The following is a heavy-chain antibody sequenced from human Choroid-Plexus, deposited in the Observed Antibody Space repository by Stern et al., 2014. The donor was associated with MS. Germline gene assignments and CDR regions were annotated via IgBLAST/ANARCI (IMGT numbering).Heavy chain of an antibody. CDR3: AKDRQYLTYFFDH. CDR2: VSYDGSNK. J-gene: IGHJ5*02. Sequence: VQLVESGGGVVQPGRPLRLSCVASGFTFGSCAMHWVRQAPGKGLEWGAGVSYDGSNKDYEDSVKGRFTISRDNSQNTLYMQMSSLRPEDTAVYYCAKDRQYLTYFFDHWGQGSLVTVSS. V-gene: IGHV3-30*18. CDR1: GFTFGSCA. D-gene: IGHD2/OR15-2a*01.